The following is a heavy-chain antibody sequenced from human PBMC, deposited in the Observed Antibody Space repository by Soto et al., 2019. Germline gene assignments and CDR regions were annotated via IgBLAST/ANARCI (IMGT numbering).Heavy chain of an antibody. CDR2: IWYDGSNK. J-gene: IGHJ6*02. CDR1: GFTFSSYG. CDR3: IRGQQDDYSYGMDV. Sequence: QVQLVESGGGVVQPGRSLRLSCAASGFTFSSYGMHWVRQAPGKGLEWVAVIWYDGSNKYYADSVKGRFTISRDNSKNTLYLQMNSLRAEDTAVYYCIRGQQDDYSYGMDVWGQGTTVTVSS. V-gene: IGHV3-33*01. D-gene: IGHD6-13*01.